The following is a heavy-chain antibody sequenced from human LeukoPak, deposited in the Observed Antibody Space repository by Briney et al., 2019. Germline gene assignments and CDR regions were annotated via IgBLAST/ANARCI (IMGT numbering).Heavy chain of an antibody. CDR3: ATATPRNWNYGY. Sequence: ASVKVSCKVSGYTLTELSMHWVRQAPGKGLEWMGGFDPEDGETIYAQEFQGRVTMTEDTSTDTAYMELSSLRSEDTAVYYCATATPRNWNYGYWGQGTLVTVSS. D-gene: IGHD1-7*01. V-gene: IGHV1-24*01. J-gene: IGHJ4*02. CDR1: GYTLTELS. CDR2: FDPEDGET.